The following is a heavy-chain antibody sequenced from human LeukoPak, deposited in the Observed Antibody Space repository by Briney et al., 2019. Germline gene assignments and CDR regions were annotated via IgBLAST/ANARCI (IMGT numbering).Heavy chain of an antibody. CDR3: AKDRIYYDSSGLTHDY. CDR1: GFTFSSYD. CDR2: ISGSGGST. Sequence: SGGSLRLSCAASGFTFSSYDMSWVRQAPGKGLEWVSAISGSGGSTYYADSVKGRFTISRDNSKNTLYLQMNSLRAEDTAVYYCAKDRIYYDSSGLTHDYWGQGTLVTVSS. V-gene: IGHV3-23*01. J-gene: IGHJ4*02. D-gene: IGHD3-22*01.